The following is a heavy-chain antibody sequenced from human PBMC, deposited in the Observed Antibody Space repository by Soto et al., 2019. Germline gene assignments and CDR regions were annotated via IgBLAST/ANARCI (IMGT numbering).Heavy chain of an antibody. V-gene: IGHV4-39*01. CDR2: IYYSGST. D-gene: IGHD1-20*01. CDR1: GGSISSSSYY. CDR3: ASHISSCYYGMYV. Sequence: SETLCLTCTVSGGSISSSSYYWGWIRQPPGKGLEWFGSIYYSGSTYYNPSLKSRVTISVDTSKNQFSLKLSSVTAADTAVYYYASHISSCYYGMYVWGQGTTVTVSS. J-gene: IGHJ6*02.